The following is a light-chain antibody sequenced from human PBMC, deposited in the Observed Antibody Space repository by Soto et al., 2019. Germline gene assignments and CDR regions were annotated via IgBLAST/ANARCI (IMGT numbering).Light chain of an antibody. CDR1: QTISTY. CDR3: QQRDSTPYT. CDR2: DAS. V-gene: IGKV1-39*01. Sequence: DIQMTQSPSSLSASVGDRVTITCRASQTISTYLNWYQQKPGKAPRLLIYDASSLLSGVPSRFSGSGSGTDCTLTIASLQPEDCSTYYGQQRDSTPYTFGQGPKVEI. J-gene: IGKJ2*01.